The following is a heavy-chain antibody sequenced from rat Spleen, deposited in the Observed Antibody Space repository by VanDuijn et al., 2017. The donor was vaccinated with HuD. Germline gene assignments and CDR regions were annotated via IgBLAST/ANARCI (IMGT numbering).Heavy chain of an antibody. D-gene: IGHD1-11*01. V-gene: IGHV5-7*01. Sequence: EVQLVESGGGLVQPGRSMKLSCAASGFTVSDYYMAWVRQAPTAGLEWVATISSDGSSTYYRDSVKGRFTISRDNAKNTLYLQMDSLRSEDTATYYCARHYGGYSEYVMDAWGQGASVTVSS. CDR2: ISSDGSST. J-gene: IGHJ4*01. CDR1: GFTVSDYY. CDR3: ARHYGGYSEYVMDA.